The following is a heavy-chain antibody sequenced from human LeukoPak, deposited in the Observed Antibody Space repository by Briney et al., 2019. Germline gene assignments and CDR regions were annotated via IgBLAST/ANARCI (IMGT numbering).Heavy chain of an antibody. V-gene: IGHV1-2*06. Sequence: ASVKVSCKASGYTFTGYYMHWVRQAPGQGLEWMGRINPNSGGTNYAQKFQGRVTMTRDTSISTAYMELSRLRSDDTAVYYCARGKKRYYDSSPFDPWGQGTLVTVSS. D-gene: IGHD3-22*01. CDR1: GYTFTGYY. J-gene: IGHJ5*02. CDR2: INPNSGGT. CDR3: ARGKKRYYDSSPFDP.